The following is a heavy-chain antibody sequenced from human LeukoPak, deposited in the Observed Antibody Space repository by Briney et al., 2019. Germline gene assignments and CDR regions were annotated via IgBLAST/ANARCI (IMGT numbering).Heavy chain of an antibody. J-gene: IGHJ4*02. Sequence: GGSLRLSCAGSGFTFNDHAMSWVRQAPGKGLEWVSSISGSGGSTYYADYVKGRSTISRDNSKNVVYFEMHSLRGEDTAVYFCARGGQNFDFWRFNYWGQGTLVVVSS. CDR2: ISGSGGST. CDR1: GFTFNDHA. V-gene: IGHV3-23*01. D-gene: IGHD3-3*01. CDR3: ARGGQNFDFWRFNY.